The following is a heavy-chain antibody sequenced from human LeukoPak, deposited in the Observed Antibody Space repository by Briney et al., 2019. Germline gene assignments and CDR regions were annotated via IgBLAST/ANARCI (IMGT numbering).Heavy chain of an antibody. CDR1: GYSISSGYY. CDR2: IYYSGST. Sequence: SETLSLTCTVSGYSISSGYYWSWIRQSPGKGLEWIGYIYYSGSTNYNPSLKSRVTISVDTSKNQFSLKLSSVTAADTAVYYCASFLDFWSGYYPAGWFDPWGQGTLVTVSS. J-gene: IGHJ5*02. V-gene: IGHV4-61*01. D-gene: IGHD3-3*01. CDR3: ASFLDFWSGYYPAGWFDP.